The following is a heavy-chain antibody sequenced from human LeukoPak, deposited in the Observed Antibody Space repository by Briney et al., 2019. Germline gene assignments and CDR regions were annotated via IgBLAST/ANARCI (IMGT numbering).Heavy chain of an antibody. Sequence: SQTLSLTCTVSGGSISSGGYYWSWIRQHPGKGLECIGCIYYSGSTYYDPSLKSRVTISVDTSKNQFSLKLSSVTAADTAVYYCARGSSPITMIVVVTFDYWGQGTLVTVSS. V-gene: IGHV4-31*03. CDR2: IYYSGST. CDR3: ARGSSPITMIVVVTFDY. CDR1: GGSISSGGYY. J-gene: IGHJ4*02. D-gene: IGHD3-22*01.